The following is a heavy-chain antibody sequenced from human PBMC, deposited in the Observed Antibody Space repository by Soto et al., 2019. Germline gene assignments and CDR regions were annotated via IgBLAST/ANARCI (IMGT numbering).Heavy chain of an antibody. V-gene: IGHV4-34*01. CDR2: INHSGST. D-gene: IGHD6-19*01. CDR1: GGSFSGYY. Sequence: SETLSLTCAVYGGSFSGYYWSWIRQPPGKGLEWIGEINHSGSTNYNPSLKSRVTISVDTSKNQFSLKLSSVTAADTAVYYCARGGFPIAVADEAFDIWGQGTMVTVSS. CDR3: ARGGFPIAVADEAFDI. J-gene: IGHJ3*02.